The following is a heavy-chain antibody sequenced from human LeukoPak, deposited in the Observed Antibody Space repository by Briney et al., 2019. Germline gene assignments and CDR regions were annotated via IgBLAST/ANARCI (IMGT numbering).Heavy chain of an antibody. V-gene: IGHV4-31*03. Sequence: PSETLSLTCTVSRGSNSSSAYFWRWIRQHPGKGLEWIGYIYYSGSTYYNPSLKSRVTLSVDTSKNQFSLKLSSVTAADTAVYYWASSYYNVFDYWGQGTLVTVSS. J-gene: IGHJ4*02. D-gene: IGHD3-10*01. CDR2: IYYSGST. CDR1: RGSNSSSAYF. CDR3: ASSYYNVFDY.